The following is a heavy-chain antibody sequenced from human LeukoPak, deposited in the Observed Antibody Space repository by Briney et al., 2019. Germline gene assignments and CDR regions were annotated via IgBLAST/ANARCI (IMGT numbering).Heavy chain of an antibody. D-gene: IGHD2-2*01. V-gene: IGHV1-3*01. CDR3: ARDRVVPAAIGFDP. CDR1: GYTFTSYA. J-gene: IGHJ5*02. Sequence: GASVKVSCKASGYTFTSYATHWVRQAPGQRLEWMGWINAGNGNTKYSQKFQGRVTITRDTSASTAYMELSSLRSEDTAVYYCARDRVVPAAIGFDPWGQGTLVTVSS. CDR2: INAGNGNT.